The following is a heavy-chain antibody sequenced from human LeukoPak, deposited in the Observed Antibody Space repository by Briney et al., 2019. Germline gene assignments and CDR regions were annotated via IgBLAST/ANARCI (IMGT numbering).Heavy chain of an antibody. V-gene: IGHV4-4*07. CDR3: ARGLSSGWYGDY. CDR1: GGSISSYY. CDR2: IYHSGST. Sequence: PSETLSLTCTVSGGSISSYYWSWIRQPAGKGLEWIGSIYHSGSTYYNPSLKSRVTISVDTSKNQFSLKLSSVTAADTAVYYCARGLSSGWYGDYWGQGTLVTVSS. J-gene: IGHJ4*02. D-gene: IGHD6-19*01.